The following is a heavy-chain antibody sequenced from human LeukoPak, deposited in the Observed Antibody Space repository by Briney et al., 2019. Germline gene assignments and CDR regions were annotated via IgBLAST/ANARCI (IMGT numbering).Heavy chain of an antibody. CDR3: ARNSSGWYGYFDL. V-gene: IGHV1-18*01. CDR1: GYIFTSHG. CDR2: INIYKGNT. Sequence: GASVKVSCKASGYIFTSHGLSWVRQAPGQGLEWMGWINIYKGNTNYAQKFQGRVTMTTDTSTSTAYMGLRSLRSDDTAVYYCARNSSGWYGYFDLWGRGTLVTVSS. J-gene: IGHJ2*01. D-gene: IGHD6-25*01.